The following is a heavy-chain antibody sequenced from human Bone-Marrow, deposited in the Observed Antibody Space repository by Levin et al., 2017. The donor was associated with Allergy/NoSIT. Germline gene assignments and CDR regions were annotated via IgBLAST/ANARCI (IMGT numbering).Heavy chain of an antibody. CDR2: IKSRGHGGTA. CDR3: AITIGDPRPVY. V-gene: IGHV3-15*01. CDR1: GFTFTNPW. Sequence: LSLTCAGSGFTFTNPWMSWVRQAPGKGLEWVGHIKSRGHGGTADYAAAVKGRFSISRDESKNTMYLQMNSLKTEDTAMYYFAITIGDPRPVYWGQGTQVTVSS. J-gene: IGHJ4*02.